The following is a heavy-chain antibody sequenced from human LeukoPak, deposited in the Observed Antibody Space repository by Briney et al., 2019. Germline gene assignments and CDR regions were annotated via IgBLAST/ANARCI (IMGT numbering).Heavy chain of an antibody. CDR3: ARDSSTMVRGVFGI. J-gene: IGHJ3*02. CDR1: GFTFTTYW. V-gene: IGHV3-7*01. Sequence: PGGSLRLSCAASGFTFTTYWMSWVRQAPGKGLEWVANINQDGIEKYYVASVKGRFTISRDNTKNSLYLQMNSLRAEDTAVHYCARDSSTMVRGVFGIWGQGTMVTVSS. D-gene: IGHD3-10*01. CDR2: INQDGIEK.